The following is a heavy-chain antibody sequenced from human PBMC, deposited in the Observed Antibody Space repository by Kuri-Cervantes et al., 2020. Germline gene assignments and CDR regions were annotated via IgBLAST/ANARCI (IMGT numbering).Heavy chain of an antibody. V-gene: IGHV4-61*01. J-gene: IGHJ4*02. Sequence: GSLRLSCTVSGGSISSSSYYWSWIRQSPGKGLEWIAHMHHSGRTNDNPSLRSRVTMSTDTSKTQFSLRLDSLTTADTAVYYCARWTQTTGSFDYWGRGTLVTVSS. CDR2: MHHSGRT. D-gene: IGHD1-1*01. CDR3: ARWTQTTGSFDY. CDR1: GGSISSSSYY.